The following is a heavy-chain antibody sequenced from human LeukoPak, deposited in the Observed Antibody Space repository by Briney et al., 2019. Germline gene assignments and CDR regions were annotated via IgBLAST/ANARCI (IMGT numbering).Heavy chain of an antibody. CDR1: GFTFSSYG. J-gene: IGHJ6*02. V-gene: IGHV3-30*18. CDR2: ISYDGSNK. Sequence: GGSLRLSCAASGFTFSSYGMHWVRQAPGKGLEWGAVISYDGSNKYYADSVKGRFTISRDNSKNTLYLQMNSLRAEDTAVYYCAKDYGLMGELPTRYYYYGMDVWGQGTTVTVSS. D-gene: IGHD1-26*01. CDR3: AKDYGLMGELPTRYYYYGMDV.